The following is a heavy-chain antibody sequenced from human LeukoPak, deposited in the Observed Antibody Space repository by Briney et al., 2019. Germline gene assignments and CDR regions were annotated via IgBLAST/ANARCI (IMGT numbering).Heavy chain of an antibody. J-gene: IGHJ6*03. D-gene: IGHD3-10*01. CDR2: MNPNSGNT. Sequence: ASVKVSCKASGYTFTSYDINWVRQATGQGLEWMGWMNPNSGNTGYAQKFQGRVTMTRNTSISTAYMELSSLRSEDTAVYYCARGLKKRGVYYYYMDVWGKGTTVIVSS. V-gene: IGHV1-8*01. CDR3: ARGLKKRGVYYYYMDV. CDR1: GYTFTSYD.